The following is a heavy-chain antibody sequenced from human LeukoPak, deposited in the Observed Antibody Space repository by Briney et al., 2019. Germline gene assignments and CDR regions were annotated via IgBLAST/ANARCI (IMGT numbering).Heavy chain of an antibody. J-gene: IGHJ2*01. D-gene: IGHD3-22*01. CDR2: IYTSGST. V-gene: IGHV4-61*02. Sequence: SETLSLTCTVSGGSISSGSYYWSWIRQPAGKGLEWIGRIYTSGSTNYNPSLKSRVTISVDTSKSQFSLKLSSVTAADTAVYYCARDLWYYYDSSGYYHWYFDLWGRGTLVTVSS. CDR3: ARDLWYYYDSSGYYHWYFDL. CDR1: GGSISSGSYY.